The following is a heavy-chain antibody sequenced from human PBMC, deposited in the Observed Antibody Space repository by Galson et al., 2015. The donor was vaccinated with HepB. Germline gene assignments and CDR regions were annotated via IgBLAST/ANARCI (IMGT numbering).Heavy chain of an antibody. J-gene: IGHJ4*02. CDR2: ISVDGNNK. Sequence: SLRLSCAASGFTFNTYAIHWVRQAPGRGLEGVGGISVDGNNKYYADSVQGRFTISRDNSKNMLYLQMKSLRPEDTAVSYCARAPSDWYWLGFHYWGQGTLVTVSS. V-gene: IGHV3-30-3*01. D-gene: IGHD6-19*01. CDR3: ARAPSDWYWLGFHY. CDR1: GFTFNTYA.